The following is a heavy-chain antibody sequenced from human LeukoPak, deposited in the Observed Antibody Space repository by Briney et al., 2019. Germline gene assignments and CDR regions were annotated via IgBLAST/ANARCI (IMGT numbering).Heavy chain of an antibody. Sequence: ASVKVSCKASGYTFTGYHMYWVRQAPGQEVEWMGWINPDSGGTDYAQKFQGRVTMTRDTSISTAYMELRRLRSDDTAMYYCARTFYYGSGRARYMDVWGKGTTVTVSS. CDR1: GYTFTGYH. CDR2: INPDSGGT. CDR3: ARTFYYGSGRARYMDV. V-gene: IGHV1-2*02. D-gene: IGHD3-10*01. J-gene: IGHJ6*03.